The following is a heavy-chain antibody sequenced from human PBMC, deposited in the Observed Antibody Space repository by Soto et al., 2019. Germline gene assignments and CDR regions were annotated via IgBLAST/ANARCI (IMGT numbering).Heavy chain of an antibody. V-gene: IGHV3-7*01. D-gene: IGHD6-13*01. CDR2: IKQDGSEE. CDR3: ARITASGRGWDV. Sequence: EVQLVESGGGLVQPGGSLRLSCVDSGFTFSSYGMSWVRQAPVKGLEWVGNIKQDGSEENYVDSVKGRFTISRDNAKNSMYLQMNSLRAEETAVYYCARITASGRGWDVWGQGTTVVVSS. CDR1: GFTFSSYG. J-gene: IGHJ6*02.